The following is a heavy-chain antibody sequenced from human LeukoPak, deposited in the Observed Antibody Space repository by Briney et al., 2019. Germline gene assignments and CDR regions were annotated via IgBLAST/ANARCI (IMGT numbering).Heavy chain of an antibody. D-gene: IGHD3-22*01. CDR2: IYTSGST. V-gene: IGHV4-61*02. J-gene: IGHJ4*02. CDR1: GGSISSGSYY. CDR3: ARTYYYDSSGYDY. Sequence: SETLSLTCTVSGGSISSGSYYWSWIRQPAGKGLEWIGRIYTSGSTNYNPSLKSRVTISVDTSKNQFPLKLSSVTAADTAVYYCARTYYYDSSGYDYWGQGTLVTVSS.